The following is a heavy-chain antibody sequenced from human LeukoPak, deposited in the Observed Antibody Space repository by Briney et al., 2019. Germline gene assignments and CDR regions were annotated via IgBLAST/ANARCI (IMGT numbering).Heavy chain of an antibody. CDR2: IYYSGST. CDR3: ARDGPMTTDAFDI. D-gene: IGHD4-17*01. Sequence: SETLSLTCTVSGGSISSYYWSWIRQPPGKGREGIGYIYYSGSTNYNPSLKSRGTISVDTSKNQFSLKLSSVTAADTAVYYCARDGPMTTDAFDIWGQGTMVTVSS. J-gene: IGHJ3*02. V-gene: IGHV4-59*01. CDR1: GGSISSYY.